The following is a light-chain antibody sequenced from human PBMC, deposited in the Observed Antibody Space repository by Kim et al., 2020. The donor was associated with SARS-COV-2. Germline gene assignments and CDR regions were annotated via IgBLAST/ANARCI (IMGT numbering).Light chain of an antibody. V-gene: IGLV1-51*01. CDR3: GTWDSSLSAWV. Sequence: GQKVTISCSGSSSNSGSNYVSWYQQLPGTAPKALIYDDTKRPSGIPDRISGSKSGTSATLAITGLQTGDEADYYCGTWDSSLSAWVVGGGTQLTVL. J-gene: IGLJ3*02. CDR1: SSNSGSNY. CDR2: DDT.